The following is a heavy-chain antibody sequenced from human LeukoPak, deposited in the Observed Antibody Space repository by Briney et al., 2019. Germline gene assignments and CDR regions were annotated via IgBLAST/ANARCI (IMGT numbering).Heavy chain of an antibody. CDR1: GYTFTSYD. J-gene: IGHJ6*03. Sequence: ASVKVSCKASGYTFTSYDINWVRQDPGQGLEWMGWVNPNAGNTGYVQKFQGRVTFTRNTSISTAYMELSSLRSEDTAVYYCARGKYCSDATCYSLGYYYYMDVWGKGTTVTVSS. CDR3: ARGKYCSDATCYSLGYYYYMDV. CDR2: VNPNAGNT. V-gene: IGHV1-8*03. D-gene: IGHD2-15*01.